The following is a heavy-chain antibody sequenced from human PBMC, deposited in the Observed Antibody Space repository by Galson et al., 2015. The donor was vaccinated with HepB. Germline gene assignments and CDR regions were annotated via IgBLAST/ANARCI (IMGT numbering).Heavy chain of an antibody. CDR3: ASKKARDYYYYYMDV. D-gene: IGHD6-6*01. J-gene: IGHJ6*03. CDR1: GGTFSSYA. CDR2: IIPILGTA. Sequence: SVKVSCKASGGTFSSYAISWVRQAPGQGLEWMGGIIPILGTANYAQKFQGRVTITADESTSTAYMELSSLRSEDTAVYYCASKKARDYYYYYMDVWGKGTTVTVSS. V-gene: IGHV1-69*13.